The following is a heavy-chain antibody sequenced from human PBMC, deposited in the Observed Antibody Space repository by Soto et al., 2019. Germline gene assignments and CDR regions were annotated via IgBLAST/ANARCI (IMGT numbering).Heavy chain of an antibody. V-gene: IGHV3-23*01. CDR1: GFTFSNYA. J-gene: IGHJ3*01. Sequence: VGSLRLSCTASGFTFSNYAMTWARQAPGKGLEWVSIISGSGASTSYADSVKGRFTISRDNSQNTVYLEMNSLRAEDTAVYFCAKRISTQISGVAKGAFDVWGLGTMVTVSS. CDR3: AKRISTQISGVAKGAFDV. D-gene: IGHD3-3*01. CDR2: ISGSGAST.